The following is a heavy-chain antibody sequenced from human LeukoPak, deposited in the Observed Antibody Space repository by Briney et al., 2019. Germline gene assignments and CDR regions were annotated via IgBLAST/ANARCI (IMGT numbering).Heavy chain of an antibody. V-gene: IGHV3-7*01. CDR1: GFTFSSYW. D-gene: IGHD3-3*01. CDR2: IKQDGSEK. Sequence: GGSLRLSCAASGFTFSSYWMSWVRQAPGKGLEWVANIKQDGSEKYYVDPVKGRFTISRDDAKNSLYLQMNSLRAEDTAVYYCARDLSFYDFWSGYYHDAFDIWGQGTMVTVSS. CDR3: ARDLSFYDFWSGYYHDAFDI. J-gene: IGHJ3*02.